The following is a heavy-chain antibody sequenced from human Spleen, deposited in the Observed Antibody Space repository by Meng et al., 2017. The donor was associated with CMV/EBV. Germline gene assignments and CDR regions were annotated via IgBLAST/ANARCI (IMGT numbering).Heavy chain of an antibody. D-gene: IGHD3-16*02. CDR1: GYTFTDYY. CDR2: IIPIFGTA. CDR3: ARDRVYSALGGVIVNTDYYYYYGMDV. J-gene: IGHJ6*02. Sequence: SVKVSCKVSGYTFTDYYMHWVRQAPGQGLEWMGGIIPIFGTANYAQKFQGRVTITTDESTSTAYMELSSLRSEDTAVYYCARDRVYSALGGVIVNTDYYYYYGMDVWGQGTTVTVSS. V-gene: IGHV1-69*05.